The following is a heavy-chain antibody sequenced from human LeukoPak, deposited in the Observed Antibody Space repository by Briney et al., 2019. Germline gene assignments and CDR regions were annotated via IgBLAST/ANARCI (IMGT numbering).Heavy chain of an antibody. Sequence: NPSETLSLTCTVSGDSISSADYYWSWIRQPAGKGLEWIGRIYTSGSTNYNPTLKSRVTISADTSKNQFFLKLSSVTAADTAVYYCARESDLSHYDRTAYWGQGTLVTVSS. V-gene: IGHV4-61*02. CDR1: GDSISSADYY. D-gene: IGHD3-22*01. J-gene: IGHJ4*02. CDR3: ARESDLSHYDRTAY. CDR2: IYTSGST.